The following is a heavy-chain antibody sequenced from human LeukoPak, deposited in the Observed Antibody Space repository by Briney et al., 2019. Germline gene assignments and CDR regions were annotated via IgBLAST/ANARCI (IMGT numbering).Heavy chain of an antibody. CDR1: VYTFTDYY. Sequence: ASVKVSCKASVYTFTDYYMHWVRQAPGQGLEWMGWINPNSGGTNYAQKFQGRVTMTRDTSISTAYMELSRLRSDDTAVYYCARGASGVYTVTTSWFDPWGQGTLVTVS. CDR2: INPNSGGT. D-gene: IGHD4-17*01. V-gene: IGHV1-2*02. J-gene: IGHJ5*02. CDR3: ARGASGVYTVTTSWFDP.